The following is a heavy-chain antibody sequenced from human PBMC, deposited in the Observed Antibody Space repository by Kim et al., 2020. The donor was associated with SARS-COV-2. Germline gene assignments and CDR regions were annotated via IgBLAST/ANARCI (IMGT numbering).Heavy chain of an antibody. J-gene: IGHJ4*02. V-gene: IGHV1-24*01. D-gene: IGHD6-6*01. CDR3: AHSARYSSSTFDY. Sequence: IHAQKCQGRGTMTEDTSTDTAYMGLSSLRSEDTAVYYCAHSARYSSSTFDYWGQGTLVTVSS.